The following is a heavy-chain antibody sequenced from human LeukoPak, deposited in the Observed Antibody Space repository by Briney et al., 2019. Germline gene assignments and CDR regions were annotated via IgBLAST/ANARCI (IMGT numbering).Heavy chain of an antibody. CDR1: GGSFRGHH. V-gene: IGHV4-34*01. D-gene: IGHD4-17*01. CDR3: ARVHTTVTTYYFDY. Sequence: SETLSLTCAVYGGSFRGHHRTWIRQPPGKGLEWIGEINQSGSTNYNPSLKSRLTMSVDTSKNQFSLKLGSVTAADTAVYYCARVHTTVTTYYFDYWGQGTLVTVSS. J-gene: IGHJ4*02. CDR2: INQSGST.